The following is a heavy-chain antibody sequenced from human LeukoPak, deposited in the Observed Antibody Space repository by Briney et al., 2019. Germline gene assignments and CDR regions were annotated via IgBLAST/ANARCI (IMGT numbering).Heavy chain of an antibody. CDR3: ARRMADGGTNH. CDR1: GYTFINDY. Sequence: ASVKVSCKASGYTFINDYTHWVRQAPGQGLEWMGRINPGGDSVIYAQKFQDRVTMSRDTSTDTIYLELSSLRSEDTAIYYCARRMADGGTNHWGQGTLVTVSS. J-gene: IGHJ5*02. CDR2: INPGGDSV. V-gene: IGHV1-46*01. D-gene: IGHD4-23*01.